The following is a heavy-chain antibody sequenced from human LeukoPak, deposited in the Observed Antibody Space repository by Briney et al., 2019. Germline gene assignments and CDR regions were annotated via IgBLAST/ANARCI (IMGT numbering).Heavy chain of an antibody. D-gene: IGHD2-15*01. CDR3: ARVPSGGPFDY. J-gene: IGHJ4*02. CDR2: ISAYNGNT. V-gene: IGHV1-18*01. CDR1: GYSFSSYG. Sequence: ASVKVSCKASGYSFSSYGISWVRQAPGQGLEWMGWISAYNGNTNYAQRLQGRVTMTTDTSTSTVYMELRSLTSDDTAVYYCARVPSGGPFDYWGQGTLVTVSS.